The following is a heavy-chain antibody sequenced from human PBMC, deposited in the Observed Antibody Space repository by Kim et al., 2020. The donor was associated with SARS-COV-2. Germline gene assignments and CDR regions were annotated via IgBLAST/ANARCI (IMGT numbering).Heavy chain of an antibody. J-gene: IGHJ6*02. D-gene: IGHD3-9*01. Sequence: GESLKISCKGSGYSFTSYWIGWVRQMPGKGLEWMGIIYPGDSDTRYSPSFQGQVTISADKSISTAYLQWSSLKASDTAMYYCARHRTDYDILTGYHYYYYYGMDVWGQGTTVTVSS. CDR1: GYSFTSYW. V-gene: IGHV5-51*01. CDR3: ARHRTDYDILTGYHYYYYYGMDV. CDR2: IYPGDSDT.